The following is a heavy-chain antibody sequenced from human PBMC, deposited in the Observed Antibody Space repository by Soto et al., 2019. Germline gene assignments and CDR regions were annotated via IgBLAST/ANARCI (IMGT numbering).Heavy chain of an antibody. D-gene: IGHD3-10*01. CDR2: ISYDGSNK. J-gene: IGHJ4*02. V-gene: IGHV3-30-3*01. Sequence: QVQLVESGGGVVQPGRSLRLSCTASGFTFSSYAMHWVRQAPGKGLEWVAVISYDGSNKYYSDSVKGRFTISRDNSKDTLCLQMNSLRAEDTAVYYCARPDYGSGSYPDYWGQGTLVTVSS. CDR3: ARPDYGSGSYPDY. CDR1: GFTFSSYA.